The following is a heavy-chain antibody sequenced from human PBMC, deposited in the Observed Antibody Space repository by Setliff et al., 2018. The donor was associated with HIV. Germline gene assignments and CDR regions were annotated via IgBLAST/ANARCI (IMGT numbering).Heavy chain of an antibody. CDR2: IRSSGDT. CDR3: TISASSLAPN. J-gene: IGHJ4*02. Sequence: SETLSLTCTVSGASISSHNYYWGWIRQSPGKGLEWIASIRSSGDTYYNPSLQSRVIISVDTSNNQISLKLTSVTAADTAVYHCTISASSLAPNWGRGTQVTVSS. V-gene: IGHV4-39*01. CDR1: GASISSHNYY.